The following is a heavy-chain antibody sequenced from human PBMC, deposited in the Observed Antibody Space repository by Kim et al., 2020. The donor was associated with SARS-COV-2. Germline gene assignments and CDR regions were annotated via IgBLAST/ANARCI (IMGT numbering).Heavy chain of an antibody. V-gene: IGHV4-39*07. D-gene: IGHD3-9*01. J-gene: IGHJ3*02. CDR2: IYYSGST. Sequence: SETLSLTCTVSGGSISSSGYYWGWIRQPPGKGLEWIGSIYYSGSTYYNPSLKSRVTISVDTSKNQFSLKLSSVTAADTAVYYCARLSFEIRYFDWANFDIWGQGTMVTVSS. CDR1: GGSISSSGYY. CDR3: ARLSFEIRYFDWANFDI.